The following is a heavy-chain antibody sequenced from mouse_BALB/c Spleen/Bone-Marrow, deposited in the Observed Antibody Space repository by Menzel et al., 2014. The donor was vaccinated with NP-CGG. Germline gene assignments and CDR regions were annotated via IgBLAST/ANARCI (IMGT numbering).Heavy chain of an antibody. J-gene: IGHJ4*01. Sequence: VQLQQSGAGLARPGASVKLSCKASGYTFTSYWMQWVKQRPGQGLEWIGAIYPGDGDTRYTPKFKGKATLTADKSSSTAYMQLSSLASEDSAVYYCARGDYGSSYDYAMDYWGQGTSVPVSS. CDR3: ARGDYGSSYDYAMDY. D-gene: IGHD1-1*01. V-gene: IGHV1-87*01. CDR2: IYPGDGDT. CDR1: GYTFTSYW.